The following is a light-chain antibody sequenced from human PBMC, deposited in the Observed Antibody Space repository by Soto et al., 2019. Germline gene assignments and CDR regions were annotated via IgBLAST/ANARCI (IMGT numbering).Light chain of an antibody. V-gene: IGKV1-17*02. J-gene: IGKJ1*01. CDR3: LEHYRDPPT. Sequence: DIQMTQSPSSLSASVGDRVTITCRPSRGIGDALSWYQQKPGKAPRRLIYDASTLQTGVPWKFSGSRSGTVFTLTIDNVQSEDLATYYCLEHYRDPPTFGQGTTIEI. CDR2: DAS. CDR1: RGIGDA.